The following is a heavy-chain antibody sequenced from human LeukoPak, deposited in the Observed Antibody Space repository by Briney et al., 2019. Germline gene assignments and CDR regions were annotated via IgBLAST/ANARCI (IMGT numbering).Heavy chain of an antibody. J-gene: IGHJ4*02. CDR3: ARSGGSYKPFDF. V-gene: IGHV3-48*03. CDR2: ISDKEDI. Sequence: PGGSLSLSCAASGFIFSSFELNWVRQAPGKGLEWVAHISDKEDIIYADSVKGRFAISRDNAKNSQYLQMTSLRADDTGVYYCARSGGSYKPFDFWGQGTLVTVSS. CDR1: GFIFSSFE. D-gene: IGHD3-16*01.